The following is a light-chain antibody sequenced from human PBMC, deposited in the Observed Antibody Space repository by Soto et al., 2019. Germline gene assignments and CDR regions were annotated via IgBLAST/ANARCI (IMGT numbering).Light chain of an antibody. J-gene: IGKJ3*01. CDR2: DAS. Sequence: EIVLTQSPGTLSLSPGESATLSCRASQGIGRYLAWFQQKPGQPPRLLIYDASTRATGIPGRFSGSGSGTDFTLTISSLEPEDFAVYDCHQRSNWPLSVGPGTKVEI. V-gene: IGKV3-11*01. CDR1: QGIGRY. CDR3: HQRSNWPLS.